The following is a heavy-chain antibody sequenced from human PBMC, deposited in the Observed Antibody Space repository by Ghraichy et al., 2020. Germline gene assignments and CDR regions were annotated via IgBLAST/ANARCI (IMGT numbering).Heavy chain of an antibody. D-gene: IGHD5-24*01. CDR1: GFPFSTYA. CDR3: AKYRGLDSYNYHMDV. CDR2: RSGSSGRA. V-gene: IGHV3-23*01. J-gene: IGHJ6*03. Sequence: GGSLRLSCAASGFPFSTYAMGWVRQAPGKGLEWVARSGSSGRAYYAESVKGRFTISRDYSKDVLYVQLNSLRVEDTGVYFCAKYRGLDSYNYHMDVWGKGTTVTVSS.